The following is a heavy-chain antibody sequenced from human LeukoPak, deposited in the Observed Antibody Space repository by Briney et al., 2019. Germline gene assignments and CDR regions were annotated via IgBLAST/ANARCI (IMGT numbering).Heavy chain of an antibody. CDR3: ATKMATKGSFEY. J-gene: IGHJ4*02. D-gene: IGHD5-24*01. CDR1: GFTFGTYN. Sequence: GGSLRLSCAASGFTFGTYNMNWVRQAPGKGLVWVSYISFSSSTIHYADSVKGRFTISRDNAKNSLYLQMNSLRDEDTAVYYCATKMATKGSFEYWGQGTLVTVSS. V-gene: IGHV3-48*02. CDR2: ISFSSSTI.